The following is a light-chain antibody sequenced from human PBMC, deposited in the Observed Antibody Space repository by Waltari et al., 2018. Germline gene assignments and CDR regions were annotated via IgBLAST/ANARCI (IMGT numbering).Light chain of an antibody. CDR3: CPYAGRNMGV. CDR1: CRDDRFGNF. J-gene: IGLJ3*02. CDR2: EVS. Sequence: QSALTQPASVSGWPGQPLTIAYTGTCRDDRFGNFVCWYQQHPGKAPERGVYEVSSRPSGVFNRFSGSNSGNTAPLTTAGLQSEDEPDYSCCPYAGRNMGVFGGGTKLTVL. V-gene: IGLV2-23*02.